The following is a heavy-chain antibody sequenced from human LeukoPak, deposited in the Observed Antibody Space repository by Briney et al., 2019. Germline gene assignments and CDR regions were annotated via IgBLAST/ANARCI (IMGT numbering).Heavy chain of an antibody. CDR1: GFTFSSYA. CDR3: AKALHYYDSSGYSNWYFDL. Sequence: PGGSLRLSCAASGFTFSSYAMSWVRQAPGKGLEWVSAISGSGGSTYYADSVKGRFTIPRDNSKNTLYLQMNSLRAEDTAVYYCAKALHYYDSSGYSNWYFDLWGRGTLVTVSS. D-gene: IGHD3-22*01. V-gene: IGHV3-23*01. CDR2: ISGSGGST. J-gene: IGHJ2*01.